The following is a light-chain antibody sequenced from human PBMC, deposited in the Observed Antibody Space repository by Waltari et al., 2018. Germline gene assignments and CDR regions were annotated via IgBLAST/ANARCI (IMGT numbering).Light chain of an antibody. CDR3: QQYKSFPLT. Sequence: DIQMTQSLPTLSAFVGDRVSITCRASQSINSWLSWYQQKPGKAPKLLIFKASTLESGVPSRFSGSGSGTEFTLTISSLQPDDFATYSCQQYKSFPLTFGGGTKVEIK. CDR2: KAS. CDR1: QSINSW. J-gene: IGKJ4*01. V-gene: IGKV1-5*03.